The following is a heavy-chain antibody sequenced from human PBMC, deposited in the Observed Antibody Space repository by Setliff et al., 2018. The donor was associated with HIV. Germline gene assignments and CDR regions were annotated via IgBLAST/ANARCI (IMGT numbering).Heavy chain of an antibody. CDR2: INPSGAIT. Sequence: ASVKVSCKASGYTFASYSFTWVRQAPGQGLEWMGMINPSGAITRYAQKFQGRVTMTRDTSTSTVYMELSSLTSEDTAMYYCAREGHVATPGSSEFDPWGQGTLVTVS. V-gene: IGHV1-46*01. J-gene: IGHJ5*02. D-gene: IGHD6-13*01. CDR3: AREGHVATPGSSEFDP. CDR1: GYTFASYS.